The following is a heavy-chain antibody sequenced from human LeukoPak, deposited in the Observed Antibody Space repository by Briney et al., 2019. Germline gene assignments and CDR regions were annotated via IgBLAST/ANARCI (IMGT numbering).Heavy chain of an antibody. CDR3: ARGVHVRKYDSNQNCFDP. V-gene: IGHV1-46*01. CDR1: GYTFTSNY. J-gene: IGHJ5*02. Sequence: ASVKVSCKAFGYTFTSNYMHWVRQAPGQGPEWMGVISPSGGSTTYAQKFQGRVTMTRDMSTSTVYMELSSLRSEDTALYYCARGVHVRKYDSNQNCFDPWGQGTLDTVSS. CDR2: ISPSGGST. D-gene: IGHD3-22*01.